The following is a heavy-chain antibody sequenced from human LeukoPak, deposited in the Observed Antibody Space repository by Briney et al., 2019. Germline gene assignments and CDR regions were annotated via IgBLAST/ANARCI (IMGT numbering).Heavy chain of an antibody. V-gene: IGHV3-23*01. D-gene: IGHD3-22*01. CDR2: ISSSADNT. CDR1: GFTFSNYA. CDR3: ASYDSSGYYYFDY. J-gene: IGHJ4*02. Sequence: PGGSLRLSCAASGFTFSNYAMSWVRQAPGKGLEWVSSISSSADNTYHADSVKGRFTISRDNSKNTLYLQMNSLRSEDTAVYYCASYDSSGYYYFDYWGQGTLVTVSS.